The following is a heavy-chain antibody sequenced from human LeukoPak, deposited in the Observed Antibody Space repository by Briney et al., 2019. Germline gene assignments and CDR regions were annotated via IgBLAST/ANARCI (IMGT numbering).Heavy chain of an antibody. D-gene: IGHD3-22*01. V-gene: IGHV5-51*01. Sequence: PGGSLKISCKGSGYSFTTYWIGWVRQMPGKGLEWMGIIYLGDSDTTYSPSFQGQVTISADKSISTAYLQWSSLKASDTAMYYCARLGSSGSGPFDIWGQGTMVTVSS. CDR3: ARLGSSGSGPFDI. J-gene: IGHJ3*02. CDR1: GYSFTTYW. CDR2: IYLGDSDT.